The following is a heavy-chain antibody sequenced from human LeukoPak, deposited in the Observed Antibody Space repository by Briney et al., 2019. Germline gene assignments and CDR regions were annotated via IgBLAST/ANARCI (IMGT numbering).Heavy chain of an antibody. CDR2: MNPNSGNT. Sequence: ASVKVSCKASGYTFTSYGISWVRQATGQGLEWMGWMNPNSGNTGYAQKFQGRVTMTRNTSISTAYMELSSLRSEDTAVYYCARGRGGSGSIDYWGQGTLVTVSS. D-gene: IGHD3-10*01. CDR1: GYTFTSYG. V-gene: IGHV1-8*02. CDR3: ARGRGGSGSIDY. J-gene: IGHJ4*02.